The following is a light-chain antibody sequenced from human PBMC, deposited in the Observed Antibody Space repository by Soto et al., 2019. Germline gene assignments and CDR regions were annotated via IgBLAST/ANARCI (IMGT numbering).Light chain of an antibody. CDR1: PSITSSF. J-gene: IGKJ1*01. CDR2: GAS. CDR3: QQYNNWPRT. Sequence: EIVLTQSPGILSLSPGERASLSCGASPSITSSFLAWYQQKPGQAPRLLIYGASSRATGIPDRFSGTGSETDFTLTINRLEPEDFAVYYCQQYNNWPRTFGQGTKVDIK. V-gene: IGKV3-20*01.